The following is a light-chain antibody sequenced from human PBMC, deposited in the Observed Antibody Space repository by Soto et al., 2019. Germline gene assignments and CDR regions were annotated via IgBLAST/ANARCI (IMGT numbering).Light chain of an antibody. J-gene: IGKJ1*01. CDR2: GAS. CDR1: QSVSFN. V-gene: IGKV3-15*01. Sequence: EIVMTQSPATLSASPGERATLSCRASQSVSFNLAWYQQKPGQAPRLLIYGASTRATGIPDRFSGSGSGTEFTLTISRLEPEDFAVYYCQQYGSSPRTFGQGTKVDIK. CDR3: QQYGSSPRT.